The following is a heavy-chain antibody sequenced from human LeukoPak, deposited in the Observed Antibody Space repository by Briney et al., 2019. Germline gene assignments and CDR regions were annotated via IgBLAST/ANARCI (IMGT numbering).Heavy chain of an antibody. CDR3: ARAGYSYGSYYFDY. V-gene: IGHV3-53*01. J-gene: IGHJ4*02. Sequence: PGGSLRLSCAASGFTVSSHYMSWVRQAPGKGLEWVSVIYSGGNTYYADSVKGRFTISRDTARNTLYLQMNSLRAEDTAVYYCARAGYSYGSYYFDYWGQGTLVTVSS. CDR2: IYSGGNT. CDR1: GFTVSSHY. D-gene: IGHD5-18*01.